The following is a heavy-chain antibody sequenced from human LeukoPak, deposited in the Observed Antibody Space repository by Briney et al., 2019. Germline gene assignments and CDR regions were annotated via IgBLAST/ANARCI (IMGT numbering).Heavy chain of an antibody. V-gene: IGHV1-2*02. Sequence: ASVTVSCKASGYTFTDYYMHWVRQAPGQGLEWMAWINPNSGGTYYAQNFHDRITLTRDTSISTAYMELSRLRSDDTAIYYCARANALYCSSTSCLFDYWGQGTLVTVSS. D-gene: IGHD2-2*01. CDR2: INPNSGGT. CDR1: GYTFTDYY. J-gene: IGHJ4*02. CDR3: ARANALYCSSTSCLFDY.